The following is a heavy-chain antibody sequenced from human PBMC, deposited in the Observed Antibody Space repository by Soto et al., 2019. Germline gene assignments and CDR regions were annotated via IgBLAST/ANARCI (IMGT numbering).Heavy chain of an antibody. CDR3: TTCMEWLLEAFDI. J-gene: IGHJ3*02. Sequence: PGGSLRLSCAASGFTFSNAWMNWVRQAPGKGLEWVGRIKSKTDGGTTDYAAPVKGRFTISRDDSKNTLYLQMNSLKTEDTAVYYCTTCMEWLLEAFDIWGQGTMVTVSS. CDR2: IKSKTDGGTT. D-gene: IGHD3-3*01. CDR1: GFTFSNAW. V-gene: IGHV3-15*07.